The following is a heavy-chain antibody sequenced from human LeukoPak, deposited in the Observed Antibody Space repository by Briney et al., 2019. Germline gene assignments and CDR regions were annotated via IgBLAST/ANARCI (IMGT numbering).Heavy chain of an antibody. J-gene: IGHJ4*02. CDR1: GYTFTSYD. CDR3: ARGETGTLTNDY. CDR2: MNPNSGNT. V-gene: IGHV1-8*01. D-gene: IGHD1-7*01. Sequence: ASVKVSCKASGYTFTSYDINWVRQATGQGLEWMGWMNPNSGNTGYAQKFQGRVTMTRNTSISTAYTELSSLRSEDTAVYYCARGETGTLTNDYWGQGTLVTVSS.